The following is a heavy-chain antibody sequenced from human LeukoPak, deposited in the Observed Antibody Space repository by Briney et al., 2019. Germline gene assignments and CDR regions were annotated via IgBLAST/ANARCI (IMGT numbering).Heavy chain of an antibody. J-gene: IGHJ3*01. V-gene: IGHV3-23*01. D-gene: IGHD2-21*02. CDR1: GFSFTSYA. Sequence: GGSLRPSCSASGFSFTSYAMTWVRQAPERGLEWVSEIRPSGDRTFYADFVRGRFTISRDNSKNTLFLQMNSLRAEDTAVFYCARGRLDGFDLWGQGTMVTVSS. CDR2: IRPSGDRT. CDR3: ARGRLDGFDL.